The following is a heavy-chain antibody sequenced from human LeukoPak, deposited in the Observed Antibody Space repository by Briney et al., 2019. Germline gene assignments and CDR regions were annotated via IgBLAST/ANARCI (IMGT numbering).Heavy chain of an antibody. CDR2: ITGYTGNT. D-gene: IGHD6-19*01. CDR1: GYTFTSFG. Sequence: ASVKVSCKASGYTFTSFGISCVRQAPGQGLEWMGWITGYTGNTNYAQKMQGRVTMTTDTSTSTAYMELRSLRSHDTAVYYCARWVGSGWYGDYWGQGTLVTVSS. CDR3: ARWVGSGWYGDY. J-gene: IGHJ4*02. V-gene: IGHV1-18*01.